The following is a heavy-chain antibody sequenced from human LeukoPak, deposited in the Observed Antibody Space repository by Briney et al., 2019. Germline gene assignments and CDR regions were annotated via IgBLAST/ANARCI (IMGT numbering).Heavy chain of an antibody. J-gene: IGHJ4*02. V-gene: IGHV3-23*01. CDR1: GVTLRNYA. Sequence: GGSLRLSCVASGVTLRNYAMSWARQAPGKGLEWVSAISGSGGSTYYADSVKGRFTISRDNSKNTLYLQMNSLRAEDTAVYYCARTNYDYVWGSYQYYFDYWGQGTLVTVSS. D-gene: IGHD3-16*02. CDR3: ARTNYDYVWGSYQYYFDY. CDR2: ISGSGGST.